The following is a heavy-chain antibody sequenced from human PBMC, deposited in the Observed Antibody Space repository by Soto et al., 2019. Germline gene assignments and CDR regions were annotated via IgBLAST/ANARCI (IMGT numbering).Heavy chain of an antibody. V-gene: IGHV3-23*01. Sequence: GGSLRLSCAASGFTFGNYAMNWVRQAPGKGLEWISSISDPGTSTYYANSVKGRFSMSRDDSKNTLFLQMNRLRADDTAVYFCAKSLVTPSDAFDLWGRGTLVTVSS. J-gene: IGHJ3*01. CDR3: AKSLVTPSDAFDL. D-gene: IGHD2-21*02. CDR1: GFTFGNYA. CDR2: ISDPGTST.